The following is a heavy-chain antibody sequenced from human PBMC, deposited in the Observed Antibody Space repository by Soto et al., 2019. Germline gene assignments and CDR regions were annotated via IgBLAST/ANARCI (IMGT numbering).Heavy chain of an antibody. CDR2: IIPVFRTA. CDR3: ARDRWGSYSFDS. J-gene: IGHJ5*01. V-gene: IGHV1-69*01. Sequence: QVQLVQSGAEVKKPGSSVKVSCKASGGVFRNYAINWVRQAPGQGLEWMGGIIPVFRTADYPQKFQGRVTITADESTTTAYMELTSLKTEDTAVYFCARDRWGSYSFDSWGQGTLVTVAS. D-gene: IGHD1-26*01. CDR1: GGVFRNYA.